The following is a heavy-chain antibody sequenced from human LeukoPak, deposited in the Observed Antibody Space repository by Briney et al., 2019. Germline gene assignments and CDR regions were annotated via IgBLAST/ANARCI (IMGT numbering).Heavy chain of an antibody. CDR2: INHSGST. D-gene: IGHD3-10*01. J-gene: IGHJ5*02. V-gene: IGHV4-34*01. Sequence: KPSETLSLTCAVYGGSFSGYYWSWIRQPPGKGLEWIGEINHSGSTNYNPSLKSRVTISVDTSKNQFSLKLSSVTAADTAVYYCARVRNTMVRGARKSSWFDPWGQGTLVTVSS. CDR3: ARVRNTMVRGARKSSWFDP. CDR1: GGSFSGYY.